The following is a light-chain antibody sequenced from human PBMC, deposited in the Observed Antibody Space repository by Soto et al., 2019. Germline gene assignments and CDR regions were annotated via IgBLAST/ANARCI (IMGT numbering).Light chain of an antibody. CDR1: QSVSSSY. CDR3: QQYGSSPLYT. Sequence: EIALTQSPGTLSLSPGERATLSCRASQSVSSSYLAWYQQKPGQAPRLLIYGASSTATGIPDRCSGSRSGTDFTLTISRLEPEDFAVYYCQQYGSSPLYTFGQGTKVEIK. J-gene: IGKJ1*01. CDR2: GAS. V-gene: IGKV3-20*01.